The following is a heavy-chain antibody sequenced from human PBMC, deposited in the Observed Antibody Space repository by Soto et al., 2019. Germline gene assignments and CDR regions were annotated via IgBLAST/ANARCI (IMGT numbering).Heavy chain of an antibody. CDR2: INHSGST. V-gene: IGHV4-34*01. J-gene: IGHJ5*02. Sequence: SETLSLTCAVYGGSFSGYYWSWIRQPPGKGLEWIGEINHSGSTNYNPSLKSRVTISVDTSKNQFSLKLSSVTAADTAVYYCARGRWFDPWGQGTLVTVSS. CDR1: GGSFSGYY. CDR3: ARGRWFDP.